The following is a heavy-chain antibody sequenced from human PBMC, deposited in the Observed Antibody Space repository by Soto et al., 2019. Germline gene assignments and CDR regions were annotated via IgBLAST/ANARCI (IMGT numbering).Heavy chain of an antibody. CDR1: GGTFSSYA. CDR2: IIPIFGTA. V-gene: IGHV1-69*13. CDR3: ARGEDYGPKPYNWFDP. Sequence: SVKVSCKASGGTFSSYAISWVRQAPGQGLEWMGGIIPIFGTANYAQKFQGRVTITADESTSTAYMELSSLRSEDTAVYYCARGEDYGPKPYNWFDPWGQGTLVTVSS. J-gene: IGHJ5*02. D-gene: IGHD3-16*01.